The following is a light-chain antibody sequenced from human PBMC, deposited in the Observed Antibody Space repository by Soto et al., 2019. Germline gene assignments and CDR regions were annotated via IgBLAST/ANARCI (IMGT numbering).Light chain of an antibody. CDR2: GNN. Sequence: QSVLTQPPSVSGAPGQGVTIPCTGSRPNIGAGNDVQWYQQLPGSAPKLLIFGNNNRPSGVPDRFSGSKSGTSASLAITGLQAEDEADYYCPCYDGSLSGSVFGGGTKLTVL. J-gene: IGLJ2*01. CDR1: RPNIGAGND. CDR3: PCYDGSLSGSV. V-gene: IGLV1-40*01.